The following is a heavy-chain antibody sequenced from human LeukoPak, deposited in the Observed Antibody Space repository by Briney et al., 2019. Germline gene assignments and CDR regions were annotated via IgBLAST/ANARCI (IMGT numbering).Heavy chain of an antibody. D-gene: IGHD5-18*01. CDR1: GGSISSYY. CDR3: ASYDTAIGMDV. J-gene: IGHJ6*02. V-gene: IGHV4-59*01. CDR2: IYYSGST. Sequence: SETLSLTCTVSGGSISSYYWSWIRQPPGKGLEWIGYIYYSGSTNYNPSLKSRVTISVDTSKNQFSLKLSSVTAADTAMYYCASYDTAIGMDVWGQGTTVTVSS.